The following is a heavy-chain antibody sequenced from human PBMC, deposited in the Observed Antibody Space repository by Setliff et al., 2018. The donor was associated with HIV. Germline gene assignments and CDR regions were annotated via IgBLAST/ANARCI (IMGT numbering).Heavy chain of an antibody. J-gene: IGHJ4*02. CDR3: TTAVAQNWYGSGNENY. D-gene: IGHD3-10*01. V-gene: IGHV3-23*01. CDR1: GFTFSSYE. CDR2: ISANGGST. Sequence: GGSLRLSCAASGFTFSSYEMDWFRQAPGKGLEWVSVISANGGSTYSADSVKGRFTISRDNTKNTVYLQMNSLITEDTALYYCTTAVAQNWYGSGNENYWGQGTLVTVSS.